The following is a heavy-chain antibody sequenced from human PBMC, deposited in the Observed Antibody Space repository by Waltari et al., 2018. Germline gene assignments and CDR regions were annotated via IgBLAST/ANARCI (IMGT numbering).Heavy chain of an antibody. D-gene: IGHD7-27*01. CDR3: ARVLSTVQLGIFAY. J-gene: IGHJ4*02. CDR2: INPNSGAT. Sequence: QVQMVQSGAEVKKPGASVKVSCKAAGYSFTASYLHWVRQAPGQGLEGMGRINPNSGATTYAQMFQGRVTMTRDTSISTAYMEVTGLRSDDTAVYYCARVLSTVQLGIFAYWGQGTVVTVSS. CDR1: GYSFTASY. V-gene: IGHV1-2*06.